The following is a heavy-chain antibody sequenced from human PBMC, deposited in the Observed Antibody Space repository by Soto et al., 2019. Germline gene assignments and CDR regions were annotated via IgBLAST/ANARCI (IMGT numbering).Heavy chain of an antibody. CDR1: GYSFVSYW. D-gene: IGHD3-22*01. Sequence: GESLQISCKGSGYSFVSYWIAWVRQMPGKGLEWMGIIYPGDSDTRYRPSFQGQVTISADKSISTAYLQWSSLKASDTAMYYCATRSGYYAFDIWGQGTMVTVSS. CDR3: ATRSGYYAFDI. J-gene: IGHJ3*02. CDR2: IYPGDSDT. V-gene: IGHV5-51*01.